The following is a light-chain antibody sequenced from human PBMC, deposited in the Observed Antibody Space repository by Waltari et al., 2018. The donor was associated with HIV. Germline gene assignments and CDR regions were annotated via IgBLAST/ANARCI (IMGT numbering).Light chain of an antibody. CDR1: SSNIGRNT. CDR3: EVWDDSLSGQAV. V-gene: IGLV1-44*01. CDR2: GDL. J-gene: IGLJ2*01. Sequence: QSVLTQPDSVSGTPGQRVTISCSGSSSNIGRNTVSWYQQPPGAAPKLFIFGDLLRPSGFPDRFSGSKSGTSASLAITGLQFEDEAVYFCEVWDDSLSGQAVFGGGTILTVL.